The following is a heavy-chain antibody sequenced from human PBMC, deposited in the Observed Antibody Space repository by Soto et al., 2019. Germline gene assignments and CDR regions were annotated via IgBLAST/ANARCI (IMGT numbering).Heavy chain of an antibody. D-gene: IGHD5-12*01. V-gene: IGHV6-1*01. CDR2: TYFRSKWYN. CDR3: AKGDNLGPKTGYAFDP. CDR1: GDSVSSNTAS. Sequence: PSETLSLTCAISGDSVSSNTASWNWIRQSPSRGLEWLGSTYFRSKWYNDYAVSVKSRIIIHPDTSNNHFSLQLNSVTPEDTAVYFCAKGDNLGPKTGYAFDPWGQGIMVTVSS. J-gene: IGHJ5*02.